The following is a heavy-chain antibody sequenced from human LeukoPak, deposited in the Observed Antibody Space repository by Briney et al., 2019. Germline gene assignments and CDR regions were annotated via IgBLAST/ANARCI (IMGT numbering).Heavy chain of an antibody. V-gene: IGHV4-4*02. D-gene: IGHD3-22*01. CDR1: GGSIKSNNW. CDR2: IYHSGST. Sequence: SETLSLTCAVSGGSIKSNNWWSWVRQPPGKGLERIGEIYHSGSTNYNPSLESRVTVSVDKSKNQFSLDLTSVTAADTAVYYCATMYYYDSSGYYGNLDYWGQGTLVTVSS. J-gene: IGHJ4*02. CDR3: ATMYYYDSSGYYGNLDY.